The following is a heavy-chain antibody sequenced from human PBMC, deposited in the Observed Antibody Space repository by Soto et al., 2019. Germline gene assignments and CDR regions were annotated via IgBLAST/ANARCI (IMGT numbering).Heavy chain of an antibody. CDR1: GFTFANSW. Sequence: SVGSLRPSCAASGFTFANSWRHWVRQAEGMVMEWVSSMNRDGSTTNYAASVKGRFTVSRDNAKYTLHLQMNSVRGEDTAVYYCATAEVDYWGPGTRVTVSS. CDR2: MNRDGSTT. J-gene: IGHJ4*02. V-gene: IGHV3-74*01. CDR3: ATAEVDY.